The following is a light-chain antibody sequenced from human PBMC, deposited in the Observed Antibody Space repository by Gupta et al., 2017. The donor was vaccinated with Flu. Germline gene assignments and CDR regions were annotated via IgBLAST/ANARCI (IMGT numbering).Light chain of an antibody. CDR2: AIT. Sequence: TSSDVGGYNYVSWYQQHPGRAPQLMISAITKRSSGVPDRFSGSKSGNTASLTVSGRQAEDDADYYCSSYAGSNSWVFGGGTKLTVL. CDR1: SSDVGGYNY. V-gene: IGLV2-8*01. CDR3: SSYAGSNSWV. J-gene: IGLJ3*02.